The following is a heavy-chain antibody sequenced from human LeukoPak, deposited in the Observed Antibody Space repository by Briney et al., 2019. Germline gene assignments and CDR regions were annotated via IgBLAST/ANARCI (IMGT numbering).Heavy chain of an antibody. J-gene: IGHJ1*01. CDR2: IYYSGST. Sequence: SETLSLTCTVAGGSISSYYWSWIRQPPGKGLEWIGYIYYSGSTNYNPSLKSRVTISVDTSKNQFSLKLSSVTAADTAVYYCARAYCGGDCYSAEYFQHWGQGTLVTVSS. CDR1: GGSISSYY. V-gene: IGHV4-59*01. D-gene: IGHD2-21*02. CDR3: ARAYCGGDCYSAEYFQH.